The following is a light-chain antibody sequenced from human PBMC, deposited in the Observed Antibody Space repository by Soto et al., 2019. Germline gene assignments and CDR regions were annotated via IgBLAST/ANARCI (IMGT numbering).Light chain of an antibody. Sequence: EIVLTQSPVTLSLSPWEGATLSCKASQSIDTNLGWYQQKPGQVPRLLIYDASLRATGIPARFSGSGSGTEFTLTISSLQSEDFAVYYCQQRSNWPPITFGQGTRLEIK. CDR2: DAS. CDR3: QQRSNWPPIT. V-gene: IGKV3-11*01. J-gene: IGKJ5*01. CDR1: QSIDTN.